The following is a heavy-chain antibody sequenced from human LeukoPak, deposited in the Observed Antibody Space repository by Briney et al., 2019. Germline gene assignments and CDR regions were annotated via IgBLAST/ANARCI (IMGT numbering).Heavy chain of an antibody. V-gene: IGHV3-72*01. CDR1: GFTFSDHY. D-gene: IGHD6-19*01. CDR3: ARGGIGVANSFDI. CDR2: IKNKPNSYTT. Sequence: PGGSLRLSCAASGFTFSDHYMDWVRQAPGKGLEGVGRIKNKPNSYTTEYAASVKGRFTISRDDSKNSLYLQMNSLKTEDTAVYYCARGGIGVANSFDIWGQGTRVTVSS. J-gene: IGHJ3*02.